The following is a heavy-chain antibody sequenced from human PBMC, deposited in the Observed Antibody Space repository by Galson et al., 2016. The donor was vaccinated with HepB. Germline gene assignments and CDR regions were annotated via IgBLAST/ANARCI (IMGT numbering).Heavy chain of an antibody. CDR3: ARLSAPAGNY. J-gene: IGHJ4*02. Sequence: ETLSLTCTVSGGSVSSSSYYWGWIRQPPGKGLEWIGSSYYSGSTYYNPSLKSRVTISVDMSKNQFYLKVSSVTAADTAVYYCARLSAPAGNYWGQRTLVTVSS. CDR2: SYYSGST. CDR1: GGSVSSSSYY. D-gene: IGHD6-19*01. V-gene: IGHV4-39*01.